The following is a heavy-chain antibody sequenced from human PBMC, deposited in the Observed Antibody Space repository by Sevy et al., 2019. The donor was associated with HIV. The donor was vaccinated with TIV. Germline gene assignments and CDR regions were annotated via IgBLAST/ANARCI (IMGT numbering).Heavy chain of an antibody. J-gene: IGHJ4*02. CDR2: ISYDGNNQ. Sequence: GGSLRLSCAASGFTFSSYAMHWVRQAPGKGLEWVAFISYDGNNQDYADSVKGRFTISRDNSKKRLYLQMNSLTTKDTAVYYCARGWAGGYGVGGGHYLDYWGQGTLVTVSS. CDR1: GFTFSSYA. CDR3: ARGWAGGYGVGGGHYLDY. V-gene: IGHV3-30-3*01. D-gene: IGHD3-10*01.